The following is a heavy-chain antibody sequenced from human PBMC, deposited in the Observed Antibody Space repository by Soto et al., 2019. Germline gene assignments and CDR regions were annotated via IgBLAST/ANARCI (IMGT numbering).Heavy chain of an antibody. CDR1: GGSFSGYY. D-gene: IGHD6-13*01. Sequence: PSETLSLTCAVYGGSFSGYYWSWIRQPPGKGLEWIGEINHSGSTNYNPSLKSRVTISVDTSKNQFSLKLSSVTAADTAVYYCARDKYIAAAGWHYYYGMDVWGQGTTVTVSS. CDR2: INHSGST. J-gene: IGHJ6*02. V-gene: IGHV4-34*01. CDR3: ARDKYIAAAGWHYYYGMDV.